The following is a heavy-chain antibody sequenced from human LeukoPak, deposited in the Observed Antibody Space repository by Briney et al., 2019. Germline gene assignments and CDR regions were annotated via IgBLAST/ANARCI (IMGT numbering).Heavy chain of an antibody. CDR1: VYTFTSYY. Sequence: ASVKVSCKASVYTFTSYYMHWVRQAPGQGLEWMGIINPSGGSTSYAQKFQGRVTMTRDTSTSTVYMELSSLRSEDTAVYYCARNYYDSSGYYYVRDYWGQGTLVTVSS. D-gene: IGHD3-22*01. J-gene: IGHJ4*02. CDR3: ARNYYDSSGYYYVRDY. CDR2: INPSGGST. V-gene: IGHV1-46*01.